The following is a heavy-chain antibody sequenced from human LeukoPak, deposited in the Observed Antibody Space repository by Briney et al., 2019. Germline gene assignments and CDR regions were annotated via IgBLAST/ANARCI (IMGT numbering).Heavy chain of an antibody. D-gene: IGHD6-13*01. CDR3: ARKKQQLAAFDI. Sequence: PSETLSLTCTVSGGSISSSSYYWGWIRQPPGKGLEWIGSIYYSGSTYYNPSLKSRVTISVDTSKNQFSLKLSSVTAADTAVYYCARKKQQLAAFDIWGQGTMVTVSS. V-gene: IGHV4-39*07. J-gene: IGHJ3*02. CDR1: GGSISSSSYY. CDR2: IYYSGST.